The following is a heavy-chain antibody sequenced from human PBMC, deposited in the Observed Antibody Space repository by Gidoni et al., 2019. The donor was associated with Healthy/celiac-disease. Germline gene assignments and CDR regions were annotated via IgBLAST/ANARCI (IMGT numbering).Heavy chain of an antibody. Sequence: EVQLVESGGGLVQPGRSLRLSCAASGSTFDDYAMHWVRQAPGKGLECVSGISWNSGSIGYADSVKGRFTISRDNAKNSLYLQMNSLRAEDTALYYCAKDIGPYYGMDVWGQGTTVTVSS. J-gene: IGHJ6*02. CDR1: GSTFDDYA. CDR2: ISWNSGSI. V-gene: IGHV3-9*01. CDR3: AKDIGPYYGMDV.